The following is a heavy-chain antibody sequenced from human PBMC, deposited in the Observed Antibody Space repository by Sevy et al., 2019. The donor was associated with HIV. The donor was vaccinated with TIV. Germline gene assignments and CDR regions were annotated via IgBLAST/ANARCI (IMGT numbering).Heavy chain of an antibody. D-gene: IGHD3-3*01. CDR2: ISGSGPST. V-gene: IGHV3-23*01. J-gene: IGHJ3*02. Sequence: QAGGCLRLSCAASGFIFSSFAMSWVRQAPGKGLEWVSAISGSGPSTYNADSVKGRFTISRDISKNTLYLQMNSLRAEDSAVYYCAKEGNIWSGRDAFDIWGQGTPVSVSS. CDR3: AKEGNIWSGRDAFDI. CDR1: GFIFSSFA.